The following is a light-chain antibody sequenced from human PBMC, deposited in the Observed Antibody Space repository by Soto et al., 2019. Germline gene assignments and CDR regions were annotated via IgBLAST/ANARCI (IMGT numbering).Light chain of an antibody. Sequence: QSVLTQPASVSGSPGQSITISCSGTSSDVGGSNYVSWYQQHPGEAPKLMIYDVSYRLSGVSNRFSGSKSANTASLTISGLQAEDEADYFCSSYTSSAPGVLFGGGTKLTVL. V-gene: IGLV2-14*03. CDR1: SSDVGGSNY. CDR3: SSYTSSAPGVL. CDR2: DVS. J-gene: IGLJ2*01.